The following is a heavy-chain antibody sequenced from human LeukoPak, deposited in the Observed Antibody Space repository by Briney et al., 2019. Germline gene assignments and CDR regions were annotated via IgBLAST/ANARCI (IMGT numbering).Heavy chain of an antibody. J-gene: IGHJ4*02. CDR3: AGGVAGSYYRYYDH. V-gene: IGHV1-2*02. CDR2: INPNSGGT. D-gene: IGHD1-26*01. Sequence: ASVKVSCKASGYTFTGYYMHWVRQAPGQGLEWMGWINPNSGGTNYAQKFQGRVTMTRDTSISTAYMELSRLRSDDTAVYYCAGGVAGSYYRYYDHWGQGTLVTVSS. CDR1: GYTFTGYY.